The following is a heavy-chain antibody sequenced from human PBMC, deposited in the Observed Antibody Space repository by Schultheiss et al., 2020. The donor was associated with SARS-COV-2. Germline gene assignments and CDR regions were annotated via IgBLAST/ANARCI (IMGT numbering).Heavy chain of an antibody. V-gene: IGHV4-34*01. D-gene: IGHD2-2*01. J-gene: IGHJ1*01. CDR1: GGSFSGYY. Sequence: SETLSLTCAVYGGSFSGYYWSWIRQPPGKGLEWIGRIYSSGSTNYNPSLKSRITISVDTSKNQFSLKLSSVTAADTAVYYCARGRGGHIVVVPAAKRVYFQHWGQGTLVTVSS. CDR2: IYSSGST. CDR3: ARGRGGHIVVVPAAKRVYFQH.